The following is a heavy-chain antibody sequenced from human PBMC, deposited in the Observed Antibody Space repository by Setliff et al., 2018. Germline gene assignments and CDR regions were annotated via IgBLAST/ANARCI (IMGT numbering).Heavy chain of an antibody. CDR3: ARDRDGMLMFDS. CDR1: GYTLNNYA. CDR2: INTKTGNP. D-gene: IGHD3-16*01. V-gene: IGHV7-4-1*02. J-gene: IGHJ4*02. Sequence: ASVKVSCKASGYTLNNYAMNWVRQAPGQGFEWMGWINTKTGNPTYAQDFTGRLVFSLDTSVNTAFVQISSLKAEDTAVYYCARDRDGMLMFDSWGQGTLVTVSS.